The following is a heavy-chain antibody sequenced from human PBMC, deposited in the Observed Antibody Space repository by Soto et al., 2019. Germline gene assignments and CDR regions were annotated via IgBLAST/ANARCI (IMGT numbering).Heavy chain of an antibody. CDR3: ARVGGNAAFDI. J-gene: IGHJ3*02. Sequence: LSCAASGFTFSSYAMHWVRQAPGKGLEWVAVISYDGSNKYYADSVKGRFTISRDNSKNTLYLQMNSLRAEDTAVYYCARVGGNAAFDIWGQGTMVTVSS. V-gene: IGHV3-30-3*01. CDR1: GFTFSSYA. D-gene: IGHD2-15*01. CDR2: ISYDGSNK.